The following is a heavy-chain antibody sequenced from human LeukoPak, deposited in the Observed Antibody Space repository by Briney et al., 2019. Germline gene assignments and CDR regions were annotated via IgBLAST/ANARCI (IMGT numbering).Heavy chain of an antibody. J-gene: IGHJ3*02. V-gene: IGHV3-11*01. Sequence: GGSLRLSCAASGFTFSDYYMSSIRQAPGKGLEWVSYIYGSSSRINYADSVKGRFTISRDNAKNSLFLQMNSLTVEDTAVYYCASRVAFDIWGRGTMVTVSS. CDR2: IYGSSSRI. D-gene: IGHD3-3*01. CDR1: GFTFSDYY. CDR3: ASRVAFDI.